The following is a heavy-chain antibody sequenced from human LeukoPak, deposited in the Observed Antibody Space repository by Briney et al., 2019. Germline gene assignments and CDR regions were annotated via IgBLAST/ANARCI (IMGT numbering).Heavy chain of an antibody. CDR1: GGTFISYA. CDR3: ATSTASDILTGYFY. D-gene: IGHD3-9*01. J-gene: IGHJ4*02. Sequence: GSSVTVSCKASGGTFISYAISWVRQAPGQGLEWMGGIIPIFGTANYAQKFQGRVTITADESTSTAYMELSSLRSEDTAVYYCATSTASDILTGYFYWGQGTLVTVSS. CDR2: IIPIFGTA. V-gene: IGHV1-69*01.